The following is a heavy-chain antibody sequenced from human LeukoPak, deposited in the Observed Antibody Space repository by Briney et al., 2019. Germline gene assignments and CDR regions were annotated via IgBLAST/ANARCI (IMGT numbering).Heavy chain of an antibody. CDR3: ARGPRGGTNGDKPWGYFDL. D-gene: IGHD4-17*01. CDR2: INPSGGST. CDR1: GYTFTIYY. J-gene: IGHJ2*01. Sequence: ASVKVSCKASGYTFTIYYMHWVRQPPGQGLEWMGIINPSGGSTSYAQKFQGRGTMTRDTSTSTVYMERSSLRTEDTAVNCCARGPRGGTNGDKPWGYFDLWGRGTLVSVSS. V-gene: IGHV1-46*01.